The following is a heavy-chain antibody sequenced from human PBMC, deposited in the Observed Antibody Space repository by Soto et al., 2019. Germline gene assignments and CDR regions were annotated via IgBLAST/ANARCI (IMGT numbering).Heavy chain of an antibody. CDR2: ISGSGGTT. V-gene: IGHV3-23*01. CDR1: GFTFSSYV. CDR3: GSGLRGSYYSALDV. J-gene: IGHJ6*02. Sequence: GVSLRLSCAASGFTFSSYVMSWVRQAPGKGLEWVSGISGSGGTTYYADSVKGRFTVSRDNSKNTLYLQLNSLRAEDTAVYYCGSGLRGSYYSALDVWGQGTTVTVSS. D-gene: IGHD4-17*01.